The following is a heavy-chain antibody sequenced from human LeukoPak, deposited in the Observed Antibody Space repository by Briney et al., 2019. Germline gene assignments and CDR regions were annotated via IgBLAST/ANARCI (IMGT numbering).Heavy chain of an antibody. V-gene: IGHV3-23*01. CDR2: IGGSNGIT. D-gene: IGHD1-26*01. CDR3: ARDPGREFDY. CDR1: RFTFNSYA. Sequence: GGSLRLSCAASRFTFNSYAMSWVRQAPGKGLEWVSVIGGSNGITFYVGSVKGRFTISRDNSKDTLYLQMNSLRAEDTAVYYCARDPGREFDYWGQGTLVTVSS. J-gene: IGHJ4*02.